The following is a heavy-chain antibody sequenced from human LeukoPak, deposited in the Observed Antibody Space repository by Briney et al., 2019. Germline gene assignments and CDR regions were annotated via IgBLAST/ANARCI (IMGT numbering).Heavy chain of an antibody. CDR1: GFTFSSYT. CDR2: ITTSDGNT. J-gene: IGHJ4*02. D-gene: IGHD7-27*01. CDR3: AKDGGLWVSAHWGDS. V-gene: IGHV3-23*01. Sequence: VQSGGSLRLSCAASGFTFSSYTMSWVRQAPGKGLEWVSTITTSDGNTYYADSVKGRFTVSRDNSKNTLFLQMNSLRAEDTAVYYCAKDGGLWVSAHWGDSWGRGTLVTVSS.